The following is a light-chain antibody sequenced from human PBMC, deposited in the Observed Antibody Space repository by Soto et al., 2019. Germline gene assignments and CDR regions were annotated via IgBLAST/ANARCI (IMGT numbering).Light chain of an antibody. CDR3: QSYASSNQNWV. CDR2: EDK. J-gene: IGLJ3*02. CDR1: SGSIAINY. V-gene: IGLV6-57*01. Sequence: NFMLTQPHSVSDSPGKTVTISCTRSSGSIAINYVQWYQQRPGSSPTTVIYEDKQRPPGFPDRFSGSIDSSSNSASLTISGLKTEDEADYYCQSYASSNQNWVLGEGTKLTVL.